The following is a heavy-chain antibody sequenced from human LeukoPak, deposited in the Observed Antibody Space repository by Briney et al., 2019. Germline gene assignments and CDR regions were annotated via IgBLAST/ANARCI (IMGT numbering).Heavy chain of an antibody. CDR1: GFTFSSYS. D-gene: IGHD3-10*01. Sequence: PGGSLRLSCAASGFTFSSYSMNWVRQAPGKGLEWVSVIYSGGSTYYADSVKGRFTISRDNSKNTLYLQMNSLRAEDTAVYYCARDGSGSYYNDPYFDYWGQGTLVTVSS. J-gene: IGHJ4*02. CDR2: IYSGGST. CDR3: ARDGSGSYYNDPYFDY. V-gene: IGHV3-66*01.